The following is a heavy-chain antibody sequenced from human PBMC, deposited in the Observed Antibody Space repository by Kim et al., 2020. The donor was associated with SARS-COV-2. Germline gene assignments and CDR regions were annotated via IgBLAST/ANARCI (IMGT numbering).Heavy chain of an antibody. CDR3: AREFGDGGNPTLGY. J-gene: IGHJ4*02. D-gene: IGHD3-10*01. CDR1: GGTFSSYA. V-gene: IGHV1-69*06. CDR2: IIPIFGTA. Sequence: SVKVSCKASGGTFSSYAISWVRQAPGQGLEWMGGIIPIFGTANYAQKFQGRVTITADKSTSTAYMELSSLRSEDTAVYYCAREFGDGGNPTLGYWGQGTLVTVSS.